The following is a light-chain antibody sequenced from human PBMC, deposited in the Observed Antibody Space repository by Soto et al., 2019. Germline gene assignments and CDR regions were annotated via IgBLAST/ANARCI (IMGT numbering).Light chain of an antibody. CDR3: QQYDNSPLT. V-gene: IGKV3-20*01. CDR2: GAT. Sequence: EIVLTQSPGTLSLSPGEIATLSFSASQSVISSYLAWYQQKPGQAPRLLIYGATGRARGVPDRFNGSWSRTDFTLIIRRLEPEDFAVYYCQQYDNSPLTFGGGTKVDIK. J-gene: IGKJ4*01. CDR1: QSVISSY.